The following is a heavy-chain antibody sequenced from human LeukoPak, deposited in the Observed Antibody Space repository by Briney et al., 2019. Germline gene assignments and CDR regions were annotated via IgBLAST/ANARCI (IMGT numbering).Heavy chain of an antibody. CDR2: SKNDGSST. V-gene: IGHV3-74*01. J-gene: IGHJ3*02. CDR3: ARELPRIGGQTDASDI. Sequence: GGSLRLSCAVSGFTSSGDWMHWVRQAPGKGLVLVSRSKNDGSSTSYADSVKGRFTISRDNAKNTLYLQMNSLRAEDTAVYYCARELPRIGGQTDASDIWGQGTMVTVS. D-gene: IGHD3-16*01. CDR1: GFTSSGDW.